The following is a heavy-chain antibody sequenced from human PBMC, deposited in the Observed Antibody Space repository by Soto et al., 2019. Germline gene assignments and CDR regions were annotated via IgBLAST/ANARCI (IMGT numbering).Heavy chain of an antibody. D-gene: IGHD3-3*01. CDR3: AKDWGSNEWFNWFDP. CDR2: ISHDGSQI. V-gene: IGHV3-30*18. Sequence: GGSMRLSCAASGFTVTATCMHWVRQDTGKGLEWVAMISHDGSQIHYVDSVKGRFTVSRDNSKNTLFLQMNSLRPEDTAVYYCAKDWGSNEWFNWFDPWGQGALVTVSS. J-gene: IGHJ5*02. CDR1: GFTVTATC.